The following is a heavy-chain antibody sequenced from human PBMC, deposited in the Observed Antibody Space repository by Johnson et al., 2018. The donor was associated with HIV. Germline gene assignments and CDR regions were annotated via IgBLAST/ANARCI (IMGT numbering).Heavy chain of an antibody. CDR1: GFTVSSNY. CDR3: TTIGIHGGSFDGNHWNAFDI. V-gene: IGHV3-66*01. CDR2: IYSGGST. Sequence: VQLVESGGGLVQPGGSLRLSCAASGFTVSSNYMSWVRQAPGKGLEWVSVIYSGGSTYYADSVKGRFTISRDNAKYSLYLQMNSLKTEDTAVYYCTTIGIHGGSFDGNHWNAFDIWGQGTMVTVSS. J-gene: IGHJ3*02. D-gene: IGHD1-26*01.